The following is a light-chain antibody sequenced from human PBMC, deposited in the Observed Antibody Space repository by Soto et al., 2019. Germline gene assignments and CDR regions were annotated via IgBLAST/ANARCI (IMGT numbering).Light chain of an antibody. Sequence: DIQMTQSPSTLSASVGDRVTITCRASQSISSWLAWYQQKPGKAPKLLNYDASSLESGVPSRFSGSGSGTEFTLTISSLQPDDFATYYCQQYNSYSTFGQGTKVDIK. CDR3: QQYNSYST. CDR2: DAS. V-gene: IGKV1-5*01. CDR1: QSISSW. J-gene: IGKJ1*01.